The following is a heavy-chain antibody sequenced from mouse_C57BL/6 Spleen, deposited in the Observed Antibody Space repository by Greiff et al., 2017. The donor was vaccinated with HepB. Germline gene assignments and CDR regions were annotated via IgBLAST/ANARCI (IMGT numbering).Heavy chain of an antibody. CDR2: INPNNGGT. CDR1: GYTFTDYN. CDR3: ARGFRGWFAY. D-gene: IGHD3-3*01. J-gene: IGHJ3*01. Sequence: EVKLQESGPELVKPGASVKIPCKASGYTFTDYNMDWVKQSHGKSLEWIGDINPNNGGTIYNQKFKGKATLTVDKSSSTAYMELRSLPSEDTAVYYCARGFRGWFAYWGQGTLVTVSA. V-gene: IGHV1-18*01.